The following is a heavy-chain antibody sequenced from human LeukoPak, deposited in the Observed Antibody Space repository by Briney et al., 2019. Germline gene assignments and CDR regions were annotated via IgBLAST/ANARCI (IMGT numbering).Heavy chain of an antibody. CDR3: ARAPAQCTSCREGAFDI. CDR2: IIPIFGTA. J-gene: IGHJ3*02. V-gene: IGHV1-69*01. D-gene: IGHD2-2*01. CDR1: GGTFSSYA. Sequence: VASVKVSCKASGGTFSSYAISWVRQAPGQGLEWMGGIIPIFGTANYAQKFQGRVTITADESTSTAYMELSSLRSEDTAVYYCARAPAQCTSCREGAFDIWGQGTMVTVSS.